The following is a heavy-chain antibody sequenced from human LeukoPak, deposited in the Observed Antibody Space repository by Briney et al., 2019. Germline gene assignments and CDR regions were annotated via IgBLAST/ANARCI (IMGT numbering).Heavy chain of an antibody. CDR2: INPSGGST. D-gene: IGHD2-2*01. V-gene: IGHV1-46*01. Sequence: AAAKDSCKPSGYTLTSYYMHWVRKDPGQGLESLVIINPSGGSTSYAQKFKGRVTMTRDTSTSTVYMELSSLRSEDTAVYDCARAQGYCSSTSCSPGYWGQGTLVTVSS. CDR1: GYTLTSYY. J-gene: IGHJ4*02. CDR3: ARAQGYCSSTSCSPGY.